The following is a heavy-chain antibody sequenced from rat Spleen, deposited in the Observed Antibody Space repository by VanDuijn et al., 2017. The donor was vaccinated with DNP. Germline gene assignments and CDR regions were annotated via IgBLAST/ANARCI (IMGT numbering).Heavy chain of an antibody. J-gene: IGHJ2*01. Sequence: EVQLVESGGDLVQPGRSLKLFCAASGFTFSDFYMAWVRQAPTKGLEWVASISYDGGRTYYRDSVKGRFTVSRDNAKSTLYLQMDSLRSEDTATYYCARRYYGYTYFDYWGQGVTVTVSS. D-gene: IGHD1-6*01. CDR3: ARRYYGYTYFDY. CDR2: ISYDGGRT. CDR1: GFTFSDFY. V-gene: IGHV5-20*01.